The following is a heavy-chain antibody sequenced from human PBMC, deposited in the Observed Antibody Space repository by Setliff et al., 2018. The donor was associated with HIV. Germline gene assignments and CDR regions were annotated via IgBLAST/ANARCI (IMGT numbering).Heavy chain of an antibody. CDR1: GFTFNKYD. Sequence: GGSLRLSCEASGFTFNKYDRHWGRQATGNGMEWVKVIATNGNTYYPGSVKGRFTISRENAKNSLYLQMNSLVAGDTAVYYCPGRAGYTSSRYREDYWGQG. V-gene: IGHV3-13*01. CDR2: IATNGNT. J-gene: IGHJ4*02. D-gene: IGHD6-13*01. CDR3: PGRAGYTSSRYREDY.